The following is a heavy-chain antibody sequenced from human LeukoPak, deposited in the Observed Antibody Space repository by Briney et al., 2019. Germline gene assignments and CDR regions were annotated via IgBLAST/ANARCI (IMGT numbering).Heavy chain of an antibody. Sequence: SETLSLTCSVSGGSIRNYYWSWIRQPAGKGLEWIGRIYTSGGATYNPSLKSRVTMSADTLKNQVSLKLTSVTAADTAVYYCTREPLPWGQGTLVTVSS. CDR3: TREPLP. CDR1: GGSIRNYY. V-gene: IGHV4-4*07. J-gene: IGHJ4*02. CDR2: IYTSGGA.